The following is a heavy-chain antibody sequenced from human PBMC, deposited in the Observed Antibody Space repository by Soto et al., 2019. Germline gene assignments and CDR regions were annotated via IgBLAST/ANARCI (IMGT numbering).Heavy chain of an antibody. V-gene: IGHV4-39*02. Sequence: LSLTCTVSGCSLSSRSYYWGWIRQPPGKGLEWSGSSYYSGSTYYNPSLKSRVTISVNTSKKQFYLKLSSVTAADPAVYYCARDQTGYSSSWHHYYYYYYGMDVWGQGTTVTVSS. D-gene: IGHD6-13*01. CDR1: GCSLSSRSYY. CDR3: ARDQTGYSSSWHHYYYYYYGMDV. CDR2: SYYSGST. J-gene: IGHJ6*02.